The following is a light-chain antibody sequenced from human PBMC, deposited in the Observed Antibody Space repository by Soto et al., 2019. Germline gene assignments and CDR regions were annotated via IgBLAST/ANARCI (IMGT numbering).Light chain of an antibody. J-gene: IGLJ1*01. V-gene: IGLV2-8*01. Sequence: QSALTQPPSASGSPGQSVTISCTGTSSDVGGYNYVSWYQQHPGKAPKLMIYEVSKRPSGVPDRFSGSKSGNTASLTVSGLQAEDEADYYFSSYAGSNQFVLGTGTQLTVL. CDR3: SSYAGSNQFV. CDR2: EVS. CDR1: SSDVGGYNY.